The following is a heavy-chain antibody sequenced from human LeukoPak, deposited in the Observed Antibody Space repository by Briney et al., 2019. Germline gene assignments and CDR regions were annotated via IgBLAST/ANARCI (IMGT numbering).Heavy chain of an antibody. V-gene: IGHV3-23*01. Sequence: GGSLRLSCAASGFTFSSYAMHWVRQAPGKGLEWVSAISGSGGSTYYADSVKGRFTISRDNSKNTLYLQMNSLRAEDTAVYYCAKDPITMVRGVVKGIFDYWGQGTLVTVSS. D-gene: IGHD3-10*01. CDR3: AKDPITMVRGVVKGIFDY. J-gene: IGHJ4*02. CDR1: GFTFSSYA. CDR2: ISGSGGST.